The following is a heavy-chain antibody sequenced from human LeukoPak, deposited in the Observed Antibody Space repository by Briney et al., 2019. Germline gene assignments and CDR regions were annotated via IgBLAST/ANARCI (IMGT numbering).Heavy chain of an antibody. CDR2: VYYSGST. CDR3: ARVRSPRWLRKYYYMDV. J-gene: IGHJ6*03. V-gene: IGHV4-39*07. D-gene: IGHD5-12*01. Sequence: PSETLSLTCTVSGGSISSSSYYWGWIRQPPGKGLEWIGSVYYSGSTYYNPSLKSRVTISVDTSKNQFSLKLSSVTAADTAVYYCARVRSPRWLRKYYYMDVWGKGTTVTVSS. CDR1: GGSISSSSYY.